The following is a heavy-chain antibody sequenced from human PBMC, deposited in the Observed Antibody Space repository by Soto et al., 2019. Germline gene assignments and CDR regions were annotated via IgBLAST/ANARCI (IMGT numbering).Heavy chain of an antibody. CDR3: ARVYYDFWSGPNYYYGMDV. V-gene: IGHV4-59*01. J-gene: IGHJ6*02. Sequence: SETLSLTCTVSGGSISSYYWSWIRQPPGKGLEWIGYIYYSGSTNYNPSLKSRVTISVDTSKNQFSLKLSSVTAADTAVYYCARVYYDFWSGPNYYYGMDVWGQGTTVTVSS. CDR2: IYYSGST. CDR1: GGSISSYY. D-gene: IGHD3-3*01.